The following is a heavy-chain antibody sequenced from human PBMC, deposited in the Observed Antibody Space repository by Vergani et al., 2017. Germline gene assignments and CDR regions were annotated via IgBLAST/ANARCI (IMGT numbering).Heavy chain of an antibody. CDR3: ARGAPMVRGVTPFDY. D-gene: IGHD3-10*01. CDR1: GGSFSGYY. Sequence: QVQLQQWCAGLLKPSETLSLTCAVYGGSFSGYYWSWIRQPPGKGLEWIGEINHSGSTNYNPSLKSRVTISVDTSKNQFSLKLSSVTAADTAVYYCARGAPMVRGVTPFDYWGQGTLVTVSS. V-gene: IGHV4-34*01. CDR2: INHSGST. J-gene: IGHJ4*02.